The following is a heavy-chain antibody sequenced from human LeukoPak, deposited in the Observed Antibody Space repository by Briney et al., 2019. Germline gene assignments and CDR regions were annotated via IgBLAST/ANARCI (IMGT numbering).Heavy chain of an antibody. Sequence: PGGSLRLSCAASGFTFSSYGMHWVRQAPGKGLEWVAFIRYDGSNKYYADSVKGRFTISRDNSKNTLYLQMNSLRAEDTAVYYCAKAPTRRRGFDYWGQGTLVTVSS. CDR2: IRYDGSNK. D-gene: IGHD2-15*01. J-gene: IGHJ4*02. CDR1: GFTFSSYG. V-gene: IGHV3-30*02. CDR3: AKAPTRRRGFDY.